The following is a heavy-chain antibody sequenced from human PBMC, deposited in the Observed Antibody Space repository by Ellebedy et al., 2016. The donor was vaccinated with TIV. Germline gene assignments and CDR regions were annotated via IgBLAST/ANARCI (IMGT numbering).Heavy chain of an antibody. CDR1: GFTFSSYA. V-gene: IGHV3-33*06. Sequence: SLKISCAASGFTFSSYAMHSVRQAPGKGLEWGSVIWYDGINKYYADSVKGRFTISRDNSKNTLFLQMNSLRVQDTAVYYCAKELKEGSSDYWGQGTLVTVSS. J-gene: IGHJ4*02. CDR3: AKELKEGSSDY. CDR2: IWYDGINK. D-gene: IGHD6-19*01.